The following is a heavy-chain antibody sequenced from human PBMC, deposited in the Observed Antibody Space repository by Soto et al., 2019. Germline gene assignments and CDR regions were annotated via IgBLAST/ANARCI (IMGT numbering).Heavy chain of an antibody. CDR2: IYYSGGT. CDR3: ARHTPAISISDH. V-gene: IGHV4-39*01. J-gene: IGHJ4*02. D-gene: IGHD3-3*01. Sequence: PSETLSLTCTVSGGSIDSYYWGWIRQPPGKGLEWIGSIYYSGGTYYNPSLKSRVTISVDTSKNQFSLKLSSVTAADTAVYYCARHTPAISISDHWGQGTLVTVSS. CDR1: GGSIDSYY.